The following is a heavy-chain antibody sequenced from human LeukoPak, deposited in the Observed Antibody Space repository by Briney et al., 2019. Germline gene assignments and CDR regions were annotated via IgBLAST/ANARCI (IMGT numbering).Heavy chain of an antibody. Sequence: PGGSLRLSCEASGFTFSSYWMSWVRQAPGKGLEWVANIKTDGSEKYYVDSVKGRFTISRDNAKNSLYLQMNSLRAEDTAVYYCARETYDYVWGSYRYTPGHFDYWGQGTLVTVSS. J-gene: IGHJ4*02. D-gene: IGHD3-16*02. CDR2: IKTDGSEK. CDR3: ARETYDYVWGSYRYTPGHFDY. V-gene: IGHV3-7*03. CDR1: GFTFSSYW.